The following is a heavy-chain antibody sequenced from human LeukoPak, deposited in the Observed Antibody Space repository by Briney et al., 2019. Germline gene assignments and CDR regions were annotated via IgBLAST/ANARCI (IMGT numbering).Heavy chain of an antibody. CDR1: TFXXXA. J-gene: IGHJ4*02. CDR2: ISGSGGST. Sequence: TFXXXAMSWVRQXPGKGVEWVSAISGSGGSTYYADSVKGRFTISRDNSKNTLYLQMTSLRAEDTAVYYCANARRDGYNFYDYWGQGTLVTVSS. CDR3: ANARRDGYNFYDY. D-gene: IGHD5-24*01. V-gene: IGHV3-23*01.